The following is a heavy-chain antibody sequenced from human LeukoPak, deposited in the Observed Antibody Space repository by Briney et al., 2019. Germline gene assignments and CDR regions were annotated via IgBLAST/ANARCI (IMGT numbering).Heavy chain of an antibody. CDR1: GGSISSYY. V-gene: IGHV4-59*01. J-gene: IGHJ3*02. CDR3: ARVPRLYAFDI. Sequence: SETLSLTCTVSGGSISSYYWSWIRQPPGKGLEWIGYIYYSGSTNYNPSLKGRVTISVDTSKNQFSLKLGSVTAADTAVYHCARVPRLYAFDIWGQGTMVTVSS. CDR2: IYYSGST.